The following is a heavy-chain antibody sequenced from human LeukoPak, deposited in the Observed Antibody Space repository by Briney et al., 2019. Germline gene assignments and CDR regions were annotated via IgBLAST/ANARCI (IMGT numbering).Heavy chain of an antibody. CDR2: IIPIFGTA. J-gene: IGHJ5*02. Sequence: SVKIPCKASGGTFNSDAISGVRQAPGQGLEWMGGIIPIFGTANYAQKFQGRVTITADKSTSTAYMELSSLRSEDTAVYYCARGDITMVRGVIIPSRFDPWGQGTLVTASS. V-gene: IGHV1-69*06. CDR3: ARGDITMVRGVIIPSRFDP. D-gene: IGHD3-10*01. CDR1: GGTFNSDA.